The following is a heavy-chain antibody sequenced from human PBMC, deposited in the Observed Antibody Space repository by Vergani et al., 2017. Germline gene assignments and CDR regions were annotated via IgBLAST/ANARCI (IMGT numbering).Heavy chain of an antibody. Sequence: EVQLVQSGAEVKKPGESLKISCKGSRYSFTSYWIGWVRQMPGKGLEWMGIIYPGDSDTRYSPSFQGQVTISADKSISTAYLQWSSLKASDTAMYYCARSSLLWFGDDGMDVWGQGTTVTVSS. V-gene: IGHV5-51*01. D-gene: IGHD3-10*01. CDR2: IYPGDSDT. J-gene: IGHJ6*02. CDR1: RYSFTSYW. CDR3: ARSSLLWFGDDGMDV.